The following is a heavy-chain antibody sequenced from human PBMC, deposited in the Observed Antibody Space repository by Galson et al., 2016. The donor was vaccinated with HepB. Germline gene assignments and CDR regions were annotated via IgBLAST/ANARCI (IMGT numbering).Heavy chain of an antibody. D-gene: IGHD2-2*01. V-gene: IGHV4-59*08. CDR1: GDYITSYY. Sequence: SETLSLTCTVSGDYITSYYWSWIRQPPGKGLEWIGYIYYRGSTNYNPSLKSRVTISVDTSKNRFSLKLSSVTAAGTAVYYCVRRTSSWYYFDYWGQGTLVTVSS. CDR3: VRRTSSWYYFDY. J-gene: IGHJ4*02. CDR2: IYYRGST.